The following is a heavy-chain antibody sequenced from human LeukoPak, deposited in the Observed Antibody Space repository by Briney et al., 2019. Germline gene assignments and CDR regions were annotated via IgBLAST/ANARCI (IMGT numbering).Heavy chain of an antibody. J-gene: IGHJ6*02. CDR2: INQDGSQK. Sequence: QPGGSLRLSCAASGFTFSSHWISWVRQAPGKGLEWVAHINQDGSQKYYVDSVEGRFAISRDNAKNSLFLQMSNLRAEDTAVYFCARGGGLDVWGQGATVTVSS. CDR1: GFTFSSHW. CDR3: ARGGGLDV. D-gene: IGHD3-16*01. V-gene: IGHV3-7*03.